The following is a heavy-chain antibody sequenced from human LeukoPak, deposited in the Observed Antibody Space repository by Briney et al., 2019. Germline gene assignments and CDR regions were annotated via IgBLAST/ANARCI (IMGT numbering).Heavy chain of an antibody. D-gene: IGHD3-3*01. Sequence: ASVKVSCKTSGYSFTDYYIHWVRQAPGQGLEWMAWINTKTGRTSSARKFQGRVTMTRDPSITTVYMDMAWLTSDDAAIYFCARADFIDAGPYLIGPWGQGTLVTVSS. CDR1: GYSFTDYY. V-gene: IGHV1-2*02. CDR2: INTKTGRT. J-gene: IGHJ5*02. CDR3: ARADFIDAGPYLIGP.